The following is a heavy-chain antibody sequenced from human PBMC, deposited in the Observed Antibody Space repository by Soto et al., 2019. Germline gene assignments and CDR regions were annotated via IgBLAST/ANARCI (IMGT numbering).Heavy chain of an antibody. CDR1: GFTFTSYA. Sequence: EVQLLESGGDLVQPGGSLRLSCEVSGFTFTSYAMSWVRQAPGKGLEWVSGITSNGGNTYYADSVKGRFTISRDNYRNTLYLQVNSLRAEDTAIYYCAKGKKSTTWSPFDYWGQGTLVTVSS. CDR2: ITSNGGNT. D-gene: IGHD1-26*01. V-gene: IGHV3-23*01. J-gene: IGHJ4*02. CDR3: AKGKKSTTWSPFDY.